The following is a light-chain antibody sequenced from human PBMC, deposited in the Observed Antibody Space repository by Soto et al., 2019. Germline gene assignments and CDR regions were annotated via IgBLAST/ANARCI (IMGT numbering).Light chain of an antibody. J-gene: IGLJ1*01. CDR3: SSYTTISTYV. CDR1: SSDVGGYNY. V-gene: IGLV2-14*01. Sequence: QSALTQPASVYGSAGQSITISCTGTSSDVGGYNYVSWYQQHPGKAPKRMIYDVRNRPSGVSNRFSGSKSVNTASLTISGLQAEDEADYYCSSYTTISTYVFGTGTKLTVL. CDR2: DVR.